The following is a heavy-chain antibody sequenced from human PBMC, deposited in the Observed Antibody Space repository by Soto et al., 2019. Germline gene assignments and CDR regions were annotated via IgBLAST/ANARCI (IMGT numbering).Heavy chain of an antibody. CDR1: GGSISSGGYY. CDR2: IYYSGST. D-gene: IGHD3-22*01. J-gene: IGHJ4*02. CDR3: ASRPLTQVTWFVYDY. Sequence: SETLSLTCTVSGGSISSGGYYWSWIRQHPGKGLEWIGYIYYSGSTYYNPSLKSRVTISRDNSKNSLYLQMNNLRAEDTAVYYCASRPLTQVTWFVYDYWGPGILVTVSS. V-gene: IGHV4-31*03.